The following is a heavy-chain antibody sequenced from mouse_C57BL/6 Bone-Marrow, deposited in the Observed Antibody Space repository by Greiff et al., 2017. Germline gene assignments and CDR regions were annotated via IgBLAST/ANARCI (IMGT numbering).Heavy chain of an antibody. CDR3: ASGDITTVVEGY. J-gene: IGHJ2*01. D-gene: IGHD1-1*01. V-gene: IGHV1-81*01. CDR1: GYTFTSYG. CDR2: IYPRSGNT. Sequence: QVQLKESGAELARPGASVKLSCKASGYTFTSYGISWVKQRTGQGLEWIGEIYPRSGNTYYNEKFKGKATLTADKSSSTAYMELRSLTSEDSAVYFCASGDITTVVEGYWGQGTTLTVSS.